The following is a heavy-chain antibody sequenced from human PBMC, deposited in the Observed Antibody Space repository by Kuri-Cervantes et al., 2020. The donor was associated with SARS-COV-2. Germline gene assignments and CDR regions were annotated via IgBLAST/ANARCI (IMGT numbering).Heavy chain of an antibody. CDR2: INPNSGGT. D-gene: IGHD3-10*01. CDR3: ARGMVRGVIQYYYYGMDV. J-gene: IGHJ6*02. Sequence: ASVKVSCKASGYTFTGYYMHWVRQAPGQGLEWMGWINPNSGGTNYAQKFQGWVTMTRDTSISTVYMELSGLRSDDTAVYYCARGMVRGVIQYYYYGMDVWGQGTTVTVSS. V-gene: IGHV1-2*04. CDR1: GYTFTGYY.